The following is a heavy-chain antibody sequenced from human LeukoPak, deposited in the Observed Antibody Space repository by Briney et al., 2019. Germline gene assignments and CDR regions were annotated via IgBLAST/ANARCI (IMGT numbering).Heavy chain of an antibody. CDR3: AKTVTYYYDSSGNYYFDY. CDR2: ISGSGGST. Sequence: GGSLRLSCAASGFTFSSYAMSWVRQAPGKGLEWVSAISGSGGSTYYADSVKGRFTISRDNSKNTLYLQMNSLRAEDTAVYYCAKTVTYYYDSSGNYYFDYWGRGTLVTVSS. V-gene: IGHV3-23*01. J-gene: IGHJ4*02. CDR1: GFTFSSYA. D-gene: IGHD3-22*01.